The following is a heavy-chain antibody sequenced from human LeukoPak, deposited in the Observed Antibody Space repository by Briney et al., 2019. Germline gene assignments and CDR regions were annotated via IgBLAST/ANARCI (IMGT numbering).Heavy chain of an antibody. CDR1: GFTFSTFG. V-gene: IGHV3-30*02. D-gene: IGHD3-10*01. CDR3: AKDGNYYGSGSYYKTFDY. CDR2: IESDGSNI. Sequence: GGSLRLSRAASGFTFSTFGMVWVRQAPGKGLEWVAFIESDGSNIYYAESVKGRFSISRDNSKKTVYLQMNSLRDDDTAVYYCAKDGNYYGSGSYYKTFDYWGQGTLVTVSS. J-gene: IGHJ4*02.